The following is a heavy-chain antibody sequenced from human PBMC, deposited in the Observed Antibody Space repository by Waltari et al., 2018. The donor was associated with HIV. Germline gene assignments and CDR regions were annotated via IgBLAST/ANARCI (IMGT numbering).Heavy chain of an antibody. D-gene: IGHD5-12*01. Sequence: QVQLQESGPGLVKPSETLSLTCTVSGGSISSYYWSWIRKRPGKGLEWIGYIFYSGSSNYNPSLKSRVTISVDTSRNQFSLKLSSVTAADTAVYYCARGYSGYIIPFDYWGQGTLVTVSS. CDR3: ARGYSGYIIPFDY. J-gene: IGHJ4*02. V-gene: IGHV4-59*01. CDR1: GGSISSYY. CDR2: IFYSGSS.